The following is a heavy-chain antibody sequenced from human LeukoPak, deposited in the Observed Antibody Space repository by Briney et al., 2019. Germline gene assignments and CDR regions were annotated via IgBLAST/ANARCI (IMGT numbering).Heavy chain of an antibody. D-gene: IGHD3-22*01. V-gene: IGHV3-23*01. CDR2: ISGSGDNT. CDR3: AKGSYYDSSGSFYFDY. J-gene: IGHJ4*02. Sequence: ETLSLTCTVSGGSISNGGYYWSWVRQAPGKGLEWVSGISGSGDNTYYADSVKGRFTISRDNSKNTLYVQVNSLGTEDTAAYYCAKGSYYDSSGSFYFDYWGQGTLVTVSS. CDR1: GGSISNGGYY.